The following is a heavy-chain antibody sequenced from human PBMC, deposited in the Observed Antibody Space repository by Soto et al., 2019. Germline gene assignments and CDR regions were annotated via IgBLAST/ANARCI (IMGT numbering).Heavy chain of an antibody. CDR1: GFTFTSSA. J-gene: IGHJ3*02. CDR2: IVVGSDYT. Sequence: SVKVSCKASGFTFTSSAVQWVRQARGQRLEWIGWIVVGSDYTKYAEKFQERVTITRDMSTSTAYMDLSSLRSEDTAVYYCAAGLIVGVRVDAFDIWGQGTMVTVSS. V-gene: IGHV1-58*01. CDR3: AAGLIVGVRVDAFDI. D-gene: IGHD1-26*01.